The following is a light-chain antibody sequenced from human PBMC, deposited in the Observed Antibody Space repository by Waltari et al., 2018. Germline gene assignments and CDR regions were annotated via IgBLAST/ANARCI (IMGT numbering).Light chain of an antibody. Sequence: QSALTQPPSASGSPGQSVTISCTGTSSDVGGYTSVSWYQQHPGKAPKLMIYEVSERPPGVPDRFSGSKSGNTASLTVSGLQAEDEADYYCSSHGGSNNFYVFGSGTKVTVL. CDR1: SSDVGGYTS. J-gene: IGLJ1*01. CDR3: SSHGGSNNFYV. CDR2: EVS. V-gene: IGLV2-8*01.